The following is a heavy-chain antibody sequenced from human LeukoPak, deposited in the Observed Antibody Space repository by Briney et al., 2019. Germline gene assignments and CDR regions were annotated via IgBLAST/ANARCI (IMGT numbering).Heavy chain of an antibody. CDR2: IYHSGST. Sequence: SETLSLTCTASGYSISSGYYWGWIRQPPGKGLEWIGSIYHSGSTYYNPSLKSRVTISVDTSKNQFSLKLSSVTAADTAVYYCARTYYDSSGYYYVGLNYYYMDVWGKGTTVTISS. V-gene: IGHV4-38-2*02. D-gene: IGHD3-22*01. J-gene: IGHJ6*03. CDR1: GYSISSGYY. CDR3: ARTYYDSSGYYYVGLNYYYMDV.